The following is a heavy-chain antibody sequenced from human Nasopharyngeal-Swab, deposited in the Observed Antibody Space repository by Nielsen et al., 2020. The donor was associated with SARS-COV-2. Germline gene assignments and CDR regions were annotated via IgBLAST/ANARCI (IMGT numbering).Heavy chain of an antibody. CDR3: ARERVLLWFGEPQGNAFDI. D-gene: IGHD3-10*01. CDR1: GYTFTRYY. J-gene: IGHJ3*02. V-gene: IGHV1-46*01. Sequence: ASVKVSCKASGYTFTRYYMHWVRQAPGQGLEWMGIINPSGGSTSYAQKFQGRVTMTRDTSTSTVYMELSSLRSEDTAVYYCARERVLLWFGEPQGNAFDIWGQGTMVTVSS. CDR2: INPSGGST.